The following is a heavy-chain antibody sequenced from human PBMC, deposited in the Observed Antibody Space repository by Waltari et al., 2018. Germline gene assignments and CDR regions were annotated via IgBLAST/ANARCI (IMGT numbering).Heavy chain of an antibody. CDR2: STRQARK. CDR1: GFSIGTSA. Sequence: LESGGGLAPPGGSLRLSCAASGFSIGTSAMRWVRQAPGKGGEGVSASTRQARKYYAGAVRGRFVISRDDSDKKVHLQMNGLNADDTATYYCAKDHPSDGWPAFDSWGQGTQVIVSS. CDR3: AKDHPSDGWPAFDS. J-gene: IGHJ4*02. D-gene: IGHD6-19*01. V-gene: IGHV3-23*01.